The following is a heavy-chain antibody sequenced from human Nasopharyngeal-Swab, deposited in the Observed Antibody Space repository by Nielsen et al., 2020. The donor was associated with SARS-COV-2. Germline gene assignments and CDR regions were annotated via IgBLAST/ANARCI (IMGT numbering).Heavy chain of an antibody. CDR1: GFTFSAYW. D-gene: IGHD2-15*01. Sequence: GGSLRLPCAASGFTFSAYWIHWVRQAPGQGLVYVSGINADGSDKRYADSVKGRFTISRDNAKSTVYLQMSSLSADDTAVYYCTRGPDFVVAVADYWGQGTLVTLSS. J-gene: IGHJ4*02. V-gene: IGHV3-74*01. CDR3: TRGPDFVVAVADY. CDR2: INADGSDK.